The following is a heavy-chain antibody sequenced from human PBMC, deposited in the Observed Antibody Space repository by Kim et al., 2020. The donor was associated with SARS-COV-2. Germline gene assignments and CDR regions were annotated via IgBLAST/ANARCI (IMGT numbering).Heavy chain of an antibody. CDR2: INNGGNA. D-gene: IGHD6-19*01. J-gene: IGHJ4*02. CDR1: GFTFTSRA. Sequence: GGSLRLSCAASGFTFTSRAMSWVRQAPGKGPEWVASINNGGNAYYADSVKGRFTVFRDITRDTLYLQMNNLRAEDTALYYCAKDHPSSGWPAFDSWGQGT. CDR3: AKDHPSSGWPAFDS. V-gene: IGHV3-23*01.